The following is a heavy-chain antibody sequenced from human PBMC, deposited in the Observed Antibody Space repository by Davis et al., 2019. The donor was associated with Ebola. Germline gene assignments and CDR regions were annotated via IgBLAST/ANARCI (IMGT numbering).Heavy chain of an antibody. V-gene: IGHV3-48*04. CDR2: ISSSSSTI. CDR3: ATFEVGTS. D-gene: IGHD3-3*01. Sequence: GSLTLSCAASGFTFSSYSMNWVRQAPGKGLEWFSYISSSSSTIYYADSVKGRFTISRDNAKNSLYLQMNSLRVEDTAVYYCATFEVGTSWGQGVLVTVSS. CDR1: GFTFSSYS. J-gene: IGHJ5*02.